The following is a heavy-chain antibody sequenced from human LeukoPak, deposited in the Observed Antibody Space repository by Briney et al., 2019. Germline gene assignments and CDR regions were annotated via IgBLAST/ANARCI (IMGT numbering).Heavy chain of an antibody. V-gene: IGHV3-23*01. J-gene: IGHJ4*02. CDR1: GFTFSNYD. D-gene: IGHD1-7*01. CDR2: ITSSGDVT. Sequence: GGSLRLSCVVSGFTFSNYDMTWVRQAPGKGLEWVSSITSSGDVTFYSDSVKGRFTISRDNSQNTLYLQMNSLRAEDTAIYFCAKYRGMTGTSELDYWGQGSLVTVCS. CDR3: AKYRGMTGTSELDY.